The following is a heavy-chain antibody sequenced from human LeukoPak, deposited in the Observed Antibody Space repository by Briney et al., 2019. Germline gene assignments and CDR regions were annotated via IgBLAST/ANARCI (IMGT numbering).Heavy chain of an antibody. CDR1: GGSISSSYY. D-gene: IGHD3-3*01. Sequence: SETLSLTCAVSGGSISSSYYWSWIRQPPGKGLEWTGYIYYSGSTNYNPSLKSRVTISVDTSKNQFSLKLSSVTAADTAVYYCAREGNYYDFWSGYSPSYYMDVWGKGTTVTVSS. J-gene: IGHJ6*03. CDR2: IYYSGST. V-gene: IGHV4-61*01. CDR3: AREGNYYDFWSGYSPSYYMDV.